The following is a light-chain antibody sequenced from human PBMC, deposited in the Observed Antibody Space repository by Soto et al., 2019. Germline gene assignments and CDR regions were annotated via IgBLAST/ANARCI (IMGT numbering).Light chain of an antibody. J-gene: IGKJ1*01. CDR1: QSVTSND. CDR3: QQYGSSLRT. V-gene: IGKV3-20*01. CDR2: GAS. Sequence: EIVLTQSPGTLSLSPGESATLSCRASQSVTSNDLAWYQQKPGQAPRLLIYGASSRATGIPDRFSGSGSGTDFTLTISRLEPEDFAVYYCQQYGSSLRTFGQGTKVDIK.